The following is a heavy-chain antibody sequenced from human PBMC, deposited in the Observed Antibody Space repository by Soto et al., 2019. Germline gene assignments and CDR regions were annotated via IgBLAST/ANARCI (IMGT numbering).Heavy chain of an antibody. J-gene: IGHJ4*02. V-gene: IGHV3-30-3*01. CDR3: ATSPTQAAAGTVDY. Sequence: QVQLVESGGGVVQPGRSLRLSCAASGFTFSSYAMHWVRQAPGKGLEWVAVISYDGSNKYYADSVKGRFTISRGNSKNTLYLQMNSLRAEDTAVYYCATSPTQAAAGTVDYWGQGTLVTVSS. D-gene: IGHD6-13*01. CDR2: ISYDGSNK. CDR1: GFTFSSYA.